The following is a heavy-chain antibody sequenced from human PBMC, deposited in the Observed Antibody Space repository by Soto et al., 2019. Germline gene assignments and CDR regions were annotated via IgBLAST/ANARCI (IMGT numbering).Heavy chain of an antibody. CDR1: GGSIISYY. J-gene: IGHJ3*02. Sequence: PSETLSLTCTVSGGSIISYYWSWIRQPAGKGLEWIGRIYPSGSTNYNPSLKSRVSMSVDTSKNEFSLNLNSVTAADTAVYYCARAPHNHDPRGSLDAFDIWGQGTMVTDSS. CDR2: IYPSGST. CDR3: ARAPHNHDPRGSLDAFDI. V-gene: IGHV4-4*07. D-gene: IGHD3-10*01.